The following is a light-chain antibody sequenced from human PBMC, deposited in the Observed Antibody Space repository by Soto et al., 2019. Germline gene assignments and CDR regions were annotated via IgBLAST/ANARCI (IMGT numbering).Light chain of an antibody. J-gene: IGLJ2*01. Sequence: QSVLTQPPSASGTPGQRVTISCSGSSSNIGTNAVSWYQQLPGTAPKLLIYNNRQRPSGVPDRFSGSKSGTSASLALSGLQSEDDADYHCAAWDDSLNSVVFGGGTKVTVL. CDR3: AAWDDSLNSVV. CDR2: NNR. CDR1: SSNIGTNA. V-gene: IGLV1-44*01.